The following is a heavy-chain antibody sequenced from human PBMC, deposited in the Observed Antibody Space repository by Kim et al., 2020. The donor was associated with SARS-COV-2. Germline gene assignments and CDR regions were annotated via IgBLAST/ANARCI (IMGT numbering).Heavy chain of an antibody. CDR2: FDPEDGET. CDR1: GYTLTELS. D-gene: IGHD3-9*01. CDR3: ATELYYDILTGYYHYYGLDV. J-gene: IGHJ6*02. Sequence: ASVKVSCKVSGYTLTELSMHWVRQAPGKGLEWMGGFDPEDGETIYAQKFQGRVTMTEDTSTDTAYMELSSLRSEDTALYYCATELYYDILTGYYHYYGLDVWGQGTTVTVSS. V-gene: IGHV1-24*01.